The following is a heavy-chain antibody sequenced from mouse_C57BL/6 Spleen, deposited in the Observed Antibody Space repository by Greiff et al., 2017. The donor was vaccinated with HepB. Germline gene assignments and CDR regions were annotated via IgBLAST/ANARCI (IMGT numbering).Heavy chain of an antibody. CDR2: IYPGSGST. CDR1: GYTFTSYW. D-gene: IGHD1-1*01. CDR3: ARVTTVVAPYYFDY. Sequence: QVQLQQPGAELVKPGASVKMSCKASGYTFTSYWITWVKQRPGQGLEWIGDIYPGSGSTTYNEKFKSKATLTVDTSSSTAYMQLSSLTSEDSAVYYCARVTTVVAPYYFDYWGQGTTLTVSS. V-gene: IGHV1-55*01. J-gene: IGHJ2*01.